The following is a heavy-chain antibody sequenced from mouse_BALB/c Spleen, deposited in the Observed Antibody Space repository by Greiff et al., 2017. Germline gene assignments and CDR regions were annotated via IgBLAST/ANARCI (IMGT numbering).Heavy chain of an antibody. D-gene: IGHD1-1*01. CDR2: IYPYNGGT. CDR1: GYTFTDYN. Sequence: EVQLQQSGPELVKPGASVKISCKASGYTFTDYNMHWVKQRHGKSLEWIGYIYPYNGGTGYNQKFKSKATLTVDNSSSTAYVDLSSLTSKNSAVYYCARSRGYYYDSSYGCPIAYWGQGTLVTVSA. V-gene: IGHV1S29*02. J-gene: IGHJ3*01. CDR3: ARSRGYYYDSSYGCPIAY.